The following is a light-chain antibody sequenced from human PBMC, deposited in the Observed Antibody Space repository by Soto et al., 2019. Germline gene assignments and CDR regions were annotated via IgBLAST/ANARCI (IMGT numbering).Light chain of an antibody. CDR2: DAS. J-gene: IGKJ1*01. CDR3: QQCNSWPQWT. V-gene: IGKV3-11*01. Sequence: EIVMTQSPATLSVSPGERATLSCRASQSVGTFFAWYQQKPGQSPRLLIYDASNRATGIPARFSGSGSGTDFTLTISSLEPEDFAVYYCQQCNSWPQWTFGQGTKVDI. CDR1: QSVGTF.